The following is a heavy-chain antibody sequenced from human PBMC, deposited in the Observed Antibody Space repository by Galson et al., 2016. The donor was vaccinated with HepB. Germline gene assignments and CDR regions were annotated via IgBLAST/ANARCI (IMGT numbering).Heavy chain of an antibody. CDR3: AKGAPYYYDSSGYYGPGDF. J-gene: IGHJ4*02. CDR1: GFTFSSYA. Sequence: SLRLSCAASGFTFSSYAMSWVRQAPGKGLEWVSTISTSGGSTYYADSVKGRFTISRDNSKNTLFLQMNSLRAEDTARYYCAKGAPYYYDSSGYYGPGDFWGQGTQVTVSS. CDR2: ISTSGGST. V-gene: IGHV3-23*01. D-gene: IGHD3-22*01.